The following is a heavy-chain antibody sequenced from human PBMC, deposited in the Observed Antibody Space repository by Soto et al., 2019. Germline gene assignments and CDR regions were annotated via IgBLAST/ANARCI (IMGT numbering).Heavy chain of an antibody. CDR3: VRSGTGSGRFSDY. CDR2: IYPSDSDI. J-gene: IGHJ4*02. V-gene: IGHV5-51*01. Sequence: GESLKISCKGSGYTFTSYWIGWVRAMPGEGLQWIGVIYPSDSDIRYSPSFQGKFTISADKSITTAYLQWSSLKAADTAMYYCVRSGTGSGRFSDYWGQGTLVTVSS. D-gene: IGHD2-8*02. CDR1: GYTFTSYW.